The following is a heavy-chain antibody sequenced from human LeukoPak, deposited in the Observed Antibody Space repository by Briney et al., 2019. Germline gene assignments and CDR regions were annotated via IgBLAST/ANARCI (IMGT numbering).Heavy chain of an antibody. CDR1: GFTFSSYG. V-gene: IGHV3-23*01. CDR3: AKSLLGIFVSLWDY. J-gene: IGHJ4*02. D-gene: IGHD3-3*01. Sequence: GGSLRLSCAASGFTFSSYGMHWVRQAPGKGLEWVSAISGSGGSTYYADSVKGRFTISRDNSKNTLYLQMNSLRAEDTAVYYCAKSLLGIFVSLWDYWGQGTLVTVSS. CDR2: ISGSGGST.